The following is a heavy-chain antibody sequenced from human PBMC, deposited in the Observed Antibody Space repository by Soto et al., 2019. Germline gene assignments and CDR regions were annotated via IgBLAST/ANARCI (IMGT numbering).Heavy chain of an antibody. V-gene: IGHV1-46*01. J-gene: IGHJ4*02. D-gene: IGHD5-18*01. Sequence: INPSGGSTSYAQKFQGRVTMTRDTSTSTVYMELSSLRSEDTAVYYCARVLVRGYSYGYWGQGTLVTVSS. CDR3: ARVLVRGYSYGY. CDR2: INPSGGST.